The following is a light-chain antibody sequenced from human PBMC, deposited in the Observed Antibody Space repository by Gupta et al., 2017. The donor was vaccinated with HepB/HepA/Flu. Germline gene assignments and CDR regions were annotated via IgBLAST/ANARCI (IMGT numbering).Light chain of an antibody. J-gene: IGLJ2*01. V-gene: IGLV2-14*01. CDR3: SSDTSSSNVI. CDR2: DVS. CDR1: SSDVGGYNY. Sequence: SALTQPAPVSGSPGQSITISCTGTSSDVGGYNYVSWYQQHPGKAPNLMIYDVSNRPSRVSNRFSGSKSGNTASLTISGRQAEDEADYYCSSDTSSSNVIFGGGTKLTVL.